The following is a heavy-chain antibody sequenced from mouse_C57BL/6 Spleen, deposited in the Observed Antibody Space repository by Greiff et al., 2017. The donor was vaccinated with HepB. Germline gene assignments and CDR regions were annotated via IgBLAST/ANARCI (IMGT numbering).Heavy chain of an antibody. CDR1: GYTFTSYT. CDR2: INPSSGYT. Sequence: VQLQQSGAELARPGASVKMSCKASGYTFTSYTMHWVKQRPGQGLEWIGYINPSSGYTKYNQKFKDKATLTADKSSSTAYMQLSSLTSEDSAVYYCARSPYYGSSNYAMDDWGQGTSVTVSS. J-gene: IGHJ4*01. CDR3: ARSPYYGSSNYAMDD. D-gene: IGHD1-1*01. V-gene: IGHV1-4*01.